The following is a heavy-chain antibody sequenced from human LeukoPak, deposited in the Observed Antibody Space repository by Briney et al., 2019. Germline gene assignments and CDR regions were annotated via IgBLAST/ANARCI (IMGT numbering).Heavy chain of an antibody. Sequence: ASVKVSCKASGYTFTGYYMHWVRQAPGQGLEWMGWINPNSGGTNYAQKFQGRVTMTRDTSISTAYMELSRLRSDDTAVYYCARAKGIAAAQKDYWGQGTLVTVSS. V-gene: IGHV1-2*02. D-gene: IGHD6-13*01. CDR2: INPNSGGT. J-gene: IGHJ4*02. CDR1: GYTFTGYY. CDR3: ARAKGIAAAQKDY.